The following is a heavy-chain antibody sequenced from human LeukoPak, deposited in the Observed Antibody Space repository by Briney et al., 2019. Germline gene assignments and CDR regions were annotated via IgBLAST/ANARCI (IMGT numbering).Heavy chain of an antibody. V-gene: IGHV1-2*02. Sequence: GAPVKVSCKASGYTFTASNIHWVRQAPGQGLEWMGWISPNNGATTYAQKFQGRVIMTRDTSISTAYIELSRLKSDDTAVYFCAREGSSGYWGQGTLVTVSS. CDR3: AREGSSGY. D-gene: IGHD1-26*01. CDR2: ISPNNGAT. CDR1: GYTFTASN. J-gene: IGHJ4*02.